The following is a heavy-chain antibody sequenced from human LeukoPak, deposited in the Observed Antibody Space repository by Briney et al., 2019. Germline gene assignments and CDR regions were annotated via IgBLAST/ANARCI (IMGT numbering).Heavy chain of an antibody. CDR1: DYSISNGYY. J-gene: IGHJ5*02. Sequence: SETLSLTCAVSDYSISNGYYWGWIRQPPGKGLEWIGCVYHSGNTYHNPSLKSRVTISVDTSKNHFSLSLSSVTAADTAVYYCARVEDYYDSSGDWFDPWGQGTLVTVSS. CDR3: ARVEDYYDSSGDWFDP. D-gene: IGHD3-22*01. V-gene: IGHV4-38-2*01. CDR2: VYHSGNT.